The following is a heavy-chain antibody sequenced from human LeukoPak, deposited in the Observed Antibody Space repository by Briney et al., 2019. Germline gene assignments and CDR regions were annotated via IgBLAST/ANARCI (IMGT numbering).Heavy chain of an antibody. CDR1: GFAFSSYW. D-gene: IGHD6-19*01. Sequence: GGSLTLSCVASGFAFSSYWMSWLRQAPGKGLEGVSGISWNSGSIGYADSVKGRFTISRDNAKNSMYLQMNSLRAEDAALDYCAKEQMAGAFDYWGQGTLVTVSS. J-gene: IGHJ4*02. CDR3: AKEQMAGAFDY. V-gene: IGHV3-9*01. CDR2: ISWNSGSI.